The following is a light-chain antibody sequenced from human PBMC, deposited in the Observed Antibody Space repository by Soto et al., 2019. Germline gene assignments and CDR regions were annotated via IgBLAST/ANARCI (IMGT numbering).Light chain of an antibody. CDR1: QSVSSTY. J-gene: IGKJ2*01. CDR3: QQYDSSSRNYT. V-gene: IGKV3-20*01. CDR2: GAS. Sequence: EIVLTQSPVTLSLSPGERATLSCRASQSVSSTYFAWYQQKPGQAPRLLIYGASRRATGIPDRFFGSGSGTDFTLAVSRLEPEYFAAYYRQQYDSSSRNYTFGQGKKLAIK.